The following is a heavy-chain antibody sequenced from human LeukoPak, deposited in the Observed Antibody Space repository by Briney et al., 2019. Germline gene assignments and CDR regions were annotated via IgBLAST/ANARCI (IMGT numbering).Heavy chain of an antibody. J-gene: IGHJ6*03. CDR3: ARDRAAFYYYDSSGYQRYYYYMDV. Sequence: PSETLSLTCTVSGGSISSYYWSWIRQPPGKGLEWIGYIYYSGSTNYNPSLKSRVTISVDTSKNQFSLKLSSVTAADTAVYYCARDRAAFYYYDSSGYQRYYYYMDVWGKGTTVTVSS. CDR2: IYYSGST. V-gene: IGHV4-59*01. D-gene: IGHD3-22*01. CDR1: GGSISSYY.